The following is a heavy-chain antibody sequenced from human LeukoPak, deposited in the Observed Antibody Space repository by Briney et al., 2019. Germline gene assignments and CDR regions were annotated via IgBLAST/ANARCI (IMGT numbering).Heavy chain of an antibody. CDR1: GGSFSGYY. V-gene: IGHV4-34*01. D-gene: IGHD3-3*01. CDR3: ARVRSRLLCPRGAFDI. Sequence: PSETLSLTCAVYGGSFSGYYWSWIRQPPGKGLEWIGEINHSGSTNYNPSLKSRVTISVDTSKNQFSLKLSSVTAADTAVYYCARVRSRLLCPRGAFDIWGQGTMVTVSS. J-gene: IGHJ3*02. CDR2: INHSGST.